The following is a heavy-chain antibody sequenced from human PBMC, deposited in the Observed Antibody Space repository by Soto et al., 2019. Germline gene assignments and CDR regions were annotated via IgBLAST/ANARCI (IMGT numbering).Heavy chain of an antibody. V-gene: IGHV3-23*01. J-gene: IGHJ5*02. CDR1: GFTFSSYG. CDR2: ITGTDGTT. CDR3: AKCNAVGCYSPFDP. D-gene: IGHD2-15*01. Sequence: GGSLRLSCAAPGFTFSSYGMSWVRQAPGKGLEWVSAITGTDGTTYYADSVKGRFTISRDNSKNTLYLLMNSLRAEDTAVYYCAKCNAVGCYSPFDPSGQGTQVTVSS.